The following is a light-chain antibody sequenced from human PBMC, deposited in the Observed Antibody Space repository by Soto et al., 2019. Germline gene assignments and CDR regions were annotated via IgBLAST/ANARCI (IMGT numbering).Light chain of an antibody. J-gene: IGKJ1*01. V-gene: IGKV1-39*01. CDR2: AAS. Sequence: IQLTQSPSSLSASVGDRVTITCRASQSISSLLNWYQQKPGKAPYLLIYAASSLQSGVPSRFSGSGSGTEFTLTINSLQPEDFATYYCQQSYSSPRTFGQGTKVDI. CDR3: QQSYSSPRT. CDR1: QSISSL.